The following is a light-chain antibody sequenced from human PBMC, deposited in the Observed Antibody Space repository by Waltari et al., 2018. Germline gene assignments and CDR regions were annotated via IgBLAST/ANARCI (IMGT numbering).Light chain of an antibody. CDR3: QSYDSSLNIAV. J-gene: IGLJ7*01. V-gene: IGLV1-40*01. CDR1: SSTIGRYF. Sequence: QSVLTQPPSVSGAPGQRVTISCTGSSSTIGRYFVQWYQQIPGAAPKLLIYENNMRPSGISDRFSGSQSGTSASLTVTGLQSEDEADYFCQSYDSSLNIAVFGGGTRLTVL. CDR2: ENN.